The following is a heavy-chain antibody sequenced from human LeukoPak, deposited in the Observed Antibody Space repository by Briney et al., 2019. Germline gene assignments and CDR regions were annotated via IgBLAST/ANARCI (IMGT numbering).Heavy chain of an antibody. V-gene: IGHV1-2*06. Sequence: ASVKVSCKASGYTFTGYYMHWVRQAPGQGLEWMGRINPNSGGTDYAQKFQGRVTMTRDTSISTAYMELSRLTSDDTAVYYCARPDYFGSGSYYNQYYFDCWGQGTLVTVFS. CDR2: INPNSGGT. J-gene: IGHJ4*02. CDR1: GYTFTGYY. D-gene: IGHD3-10*01. CDR3: ARPDYFGSGSYYNQYYFDC.